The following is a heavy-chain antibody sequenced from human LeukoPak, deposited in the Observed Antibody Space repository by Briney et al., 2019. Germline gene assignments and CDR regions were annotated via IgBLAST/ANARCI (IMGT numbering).Heavy chain of an antibody. Sequence: PGGSLRLSCAASGFTFSSYSMMWVRQAPGKGLEWVSYINSSSTTIHYADSVKGRFTISRDNAKNSVYLQMNSLRAEDTAVYYCARASIAVAAGLQYRGQGTLVTVSS. CDR2: INSSSTTI. CDR3: ARASIAVAAGLQY. J-gene: IGHJ4*02. V-gene: IGHV3-48*01. CDR1: GFTFSSYS. D-gene: IGHD6-19*01.